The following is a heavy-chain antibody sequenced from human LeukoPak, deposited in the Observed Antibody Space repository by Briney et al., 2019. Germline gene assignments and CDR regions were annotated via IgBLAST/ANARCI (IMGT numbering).Heavy chain of an antibody. CDR2: INSGSNTI. J-gene: IGHJ6*02. Sequence: GGSLRLSCSSSGFTFSSFSMNWVRHAPGKGLELVSHINSGSNTIYYAASVKGRFTISRDNAKNSLYLQLNSLRAEDTAVYYCARDGPGYCSGGICYGNYYGFDVWGQGTAVTVSS. CDR3: ARDGPGYCSGGICYGNYYGFDV. CDR1: GFTFSSFS. D-gene: IGHD2-15*01. V-gene: IGHV3-48*01.